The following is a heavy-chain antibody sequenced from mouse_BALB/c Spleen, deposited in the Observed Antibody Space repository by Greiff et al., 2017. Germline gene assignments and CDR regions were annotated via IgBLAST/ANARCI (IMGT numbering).Heavy chain of an antibody. CDR1: GYAFTSYN. D-gene: IGHD2-4*01. Sequence: EVKLVESGPELVKPGASVKVSCKASGYAFTSYNMYWVKQSHGKSLEWIGYIDPYNGGTSYNQKFKGKATLTVDKSSSTAYMHLNSLTSEDSAVYYCARYGDDYDEAFAYGGQGTLVTVSA. V-gene: IGHV1S135*01. CDR3: ARYGDDYDEAFAY. J-gene: IGHJ3*01. CDR2: IDPYNGGT.